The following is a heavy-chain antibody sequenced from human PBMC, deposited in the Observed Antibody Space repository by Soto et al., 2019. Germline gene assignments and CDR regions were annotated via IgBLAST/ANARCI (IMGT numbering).Heavy chain of an antibody. V-gene: IGHV3-30*18. Sequence: PGGSLRLSSAGSGFTFSSYGMHWVRQAPGKGLEWVAVISYDGSNKYYADSVKGRFTISRDNSKNTLYLQMNSLRAEDTAVYYCAKDSHILTGYTFDYWGQGTLVTVSS. CDR2: ISYDGSNK. J-gene: IGHJ4*02. D-gene: IGHD3-9*01. CDR1: GFTFSSYG. CDR3: AKDSHILTGYTFDY.